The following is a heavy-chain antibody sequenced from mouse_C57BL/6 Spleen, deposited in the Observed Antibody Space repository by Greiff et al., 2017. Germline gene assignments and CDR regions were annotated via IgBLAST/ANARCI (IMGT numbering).Heavy chain of an antibody. CDR2: IDPSDSET. J-gene: IGHJ3*01. V-gene: IGHV1-52*01. CDR3: ARLYYYGSGWFAY. CDR1: GYTFTSYW. Sequence: VKLQQPGAELVRPGSSVKLSCKASGYTFTSYWMHWVKQRPIQGLEWIGNIDPSDSETHYNQKFKDKATLTVDKSSSTAYMQLSSLTSEDSAVYYCARLYYYGSGWFAYWGQGTLVTVSA. D-gene: IGHD1-1*01.